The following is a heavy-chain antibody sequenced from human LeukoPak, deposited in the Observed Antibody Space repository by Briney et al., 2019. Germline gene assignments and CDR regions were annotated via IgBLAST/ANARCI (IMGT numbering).Heavy chain of an antibody. D-gene: IGHD3-10*01. Sequence: PSETLSLTCAVSNASISGRNWWNWVRQAPGKGLEWISYISGSGNTIYYADSVKGRFTISRDNAKNSLYLQMNSLRAEDTAVYYCARDRSAFYYAPMDYWGQGTLVTVSS. CDR1: NASISGRNW. J-gene: IGHJ4*02. CDR2: ISGSGNTI. CDR3: ARDRSAFYYAPMDY. V-gene: IGHV3-48*04.